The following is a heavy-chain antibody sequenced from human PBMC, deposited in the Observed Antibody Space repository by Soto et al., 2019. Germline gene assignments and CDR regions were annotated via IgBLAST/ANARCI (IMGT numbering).Heavy chain of an antibody. CDR1: GGSISSSSYY. Sequence: PSETLSLTCTVSGGSISSSSYYWGWIRQPPGKGLEWIGSIYYSGSTYYNPSLKSRVTISVDTSKNQFSLKLSSVTAADTAVYYCARLGELWFGELLRYNWFDPWGQGTLVTVSS. CDR2: IYYSGST. D-gene: IGHD3-10*01. V-gene: IGHV4-39*01. J-gene: IGHJ5*02. CDR3: ARLGELWFGELLRYNWFDP.